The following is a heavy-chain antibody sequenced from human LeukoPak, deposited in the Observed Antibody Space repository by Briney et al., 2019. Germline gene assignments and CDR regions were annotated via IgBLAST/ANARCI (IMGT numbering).Heavy chain of an antibody. V-gene: IGHV1-46*04. D-gene: IGHD6-19*01. Sequence: PSGGSTTYAQKLQGRLTMTRDTSTTTVYMELSSLRSEDTAVYFCARYPRSGWPSDAFDIWGQGTMVTVSS. CDR2: PSGGST. J-gene: IGHJ3*02. CDR3: ARYPRSGWPSDAFDI.